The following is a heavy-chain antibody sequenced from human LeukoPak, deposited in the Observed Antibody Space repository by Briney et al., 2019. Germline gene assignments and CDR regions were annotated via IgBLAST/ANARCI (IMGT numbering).Heavy chain of an antibody. CDR2: ISSSSSYI. Sequence: GGSLRLSCAASGFTFSSHNMNWVRQAPGKGLEWVSSISSSSSYIYYADSVKGRFTISRDNAKNSLYLQMNSLRAEDTAVYYCARGSSPTGDYFDYWGQGTLVTVSS. J-gene: IGHJ4*02. D-gene: IGHD6-13*01. CDR3: ARGSSPTGDYFDY. V-gene: IGHV3-21*01. CDR1: GFTFSSHN.